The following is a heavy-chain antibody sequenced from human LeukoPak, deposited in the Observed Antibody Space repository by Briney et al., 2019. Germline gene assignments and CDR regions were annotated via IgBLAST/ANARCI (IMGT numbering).Heavy chain of an antibody. CDR2: ISGSGDTT. CDR3: AKARGNQRDYFDY. V-gene: IGHV3-23*01. J-gene: IGHJ4*02. D-gene: IGHD2/OR15-2a*01. CDR1: GFTFRTYA. Sequence: GGSLRLSCVASGFTFRTYAMSWVRQAPGKGLEWVSAISGSGDTTYYADSVKGRFTISRDNSKSTLYLQMNSLRAEDTAIYYCAKARGNQRDYFDYWGQGTLVTVSS.